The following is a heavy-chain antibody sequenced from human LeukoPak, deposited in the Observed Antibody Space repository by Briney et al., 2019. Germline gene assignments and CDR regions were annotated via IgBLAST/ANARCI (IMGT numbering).Heavy chain of an antibody. V-gene: IGHV4-31*03. CDR1: GGSISSGGYY. CDR3: GSGSLPGRGRYYFDY. J-gene: IGHJ4*02. CDR2: IYYSGST. D-gene: IGHD3-10*01. Sequence: SETLSLTCTVSGGSISSGGYYWSWIRQHPGKGLEWIGYIYYSGSTYYNPSLKSRVTISVDTSKNQFSLKLSSVTAADTAVYYCGSGSLPGRGRYYFDYWGQGTLVTVSS.